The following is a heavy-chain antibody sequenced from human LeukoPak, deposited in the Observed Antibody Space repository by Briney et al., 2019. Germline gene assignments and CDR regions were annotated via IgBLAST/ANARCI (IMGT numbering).Heavy chain of an antibody. V-gene: IGHV1-18*01. CDR2: ISAYNGNT. CDR3: ARVVKGEYSSSAPAFDI. D-gene: IGHD6-6*01. CDR1: GYTFTSYG. Sequence: GASVKVSCKASGYTFTSYGISWVRQATGQGLEWMGWISAYNGNTNYAQKLQGRVTMTTDTSTSTAYMELRSLRSDDTAVYYCARVVKGEYSSSAPAFDIWGQGTMVTVSS. J-gene: IGHJ3*02.